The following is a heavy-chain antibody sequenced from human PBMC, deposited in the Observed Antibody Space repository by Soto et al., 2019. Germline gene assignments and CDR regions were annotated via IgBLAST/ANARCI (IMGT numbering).Heavy chain of an antibody. V-gene: IGHV4-59*12. J-gene: IGHJ6*02. CDR3: ARGGSGSHYYYGMDV. CDR2: MYNTGST. Sequence: SETLSLTCTVSGGSISGYYWSWIRQPPGKGLEWIGYMYNTGSTVYNPSFQGHVTISADNSISTAYLQWSSLKASDTATYYCARGGSGSHYYYGMDVWGQGTTVTVSS. D-gene: IGHD3-10*01. CDR1: GGSISGYY.